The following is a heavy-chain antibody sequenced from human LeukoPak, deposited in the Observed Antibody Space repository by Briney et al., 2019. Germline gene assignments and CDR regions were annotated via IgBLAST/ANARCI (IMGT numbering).Heavy chain of an antibody. V-gene: IGHV3-49*04. Sequence: GGSLRLSCTASGFTFGDYAMSWVRQAPGKGLEWVGFIRSKAYGGTTEYAASVKGRFTISRDDSKSIAYLQMNSLKTEDTAVYYCTRGRITMIQYYFDYWGQGTLVTVSS. CDR3: TRGRITMIQYYFDY. CDR1: GFTFGDYA. J-gene: IGHJ4*02. D-gene: IGHD3-22*01. CDR2: IRSKAYGGTT.